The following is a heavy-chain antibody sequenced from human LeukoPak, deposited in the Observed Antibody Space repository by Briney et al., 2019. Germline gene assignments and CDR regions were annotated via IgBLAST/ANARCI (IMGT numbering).Heavy chain of an antibody. CDR3: AMRNDFCRGYQKYYFDY. V-gene: IGHV4-59*01. J-gene: IGHJ4*02. CDR2: IESSVGT. D-gene: IGHD3-3*01. CDR1: GGSISVYY. Sequence: SETLSLTCTVSGGSISVYYWSWIRQPPGPGLEWIGDIESSVGTTHNPSLKSRVTISVDTSKNQFSLKWSSVLAADTAVQCIAMRNDFCRGYQKYYFDYWGQGTLVTVSS.